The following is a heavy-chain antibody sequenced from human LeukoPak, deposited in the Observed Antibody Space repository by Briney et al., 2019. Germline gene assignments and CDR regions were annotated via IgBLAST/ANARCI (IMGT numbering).Heavy chain of an antibody. CDR3: ARDDAWAFDC. J-gene: IGHJ4*02. CDR1: GFIFTDYS. V-gene: IGHV3-48*02. D-gene: IGHD7-27*01. Sequence: LLGGSLRLSCAASGFIFTDYSMNWVRQAPGKGLEWISNLRDGGKTALYADSVKGRFIVSGDNSKNSLYLQINSLRDEDTAVYFCARDDAWAFDCWGQGTLVTVAP. CDR2: LRDGGKTA.